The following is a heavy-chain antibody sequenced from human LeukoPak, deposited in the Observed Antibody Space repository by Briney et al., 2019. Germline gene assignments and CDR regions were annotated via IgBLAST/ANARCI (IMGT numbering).Heavy chain of an antibody. V-gene: IGHV3-30*04. D-gene: IGHD2-21*02. CDR3: ARDPSLCGGDCYSGAFDI. CDR1: GFTFSSYA. Sequence: PGGSLRLSCAASGFTFSSYAMHWVRQAPGKGLEWVAVISYDGSNKYYADSVKGRLTISRDNSKNTLYLQMNSLRAEDTAVYYCARDPSLCGGDCYSGAFDIWGQGTMVTVSS. J-gene: IGHJ3*02. CDR2: ISYDGSNK.